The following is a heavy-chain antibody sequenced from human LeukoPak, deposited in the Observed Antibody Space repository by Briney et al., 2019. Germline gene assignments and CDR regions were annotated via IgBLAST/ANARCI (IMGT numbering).Heavy chain of an antibody. D-gene: IGHD3-22*01. Sequence: SETLSLTCAVSGGSISSGGYSWSWIRQPPGKGLEWIGYIYHSGSTYYNPSLKSRVTISVDRSKNQFSLKLSSVTAADTAVYYCATDTYSCDSSGYDYWGQGTLFTVSS. V-gene: IGHV4-30-2*01. CDR1: GGSISSGGYS. J-gene: IGHJ4*02. CDR3: ATDTYSCDSSGYDY. CDR2: IYHSGST.